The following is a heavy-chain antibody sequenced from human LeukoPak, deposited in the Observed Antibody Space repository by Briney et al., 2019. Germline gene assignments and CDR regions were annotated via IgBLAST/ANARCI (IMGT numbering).Heavy chain of an antibody. CDR3: ARADMVRGVPFDY. J-gene: IGHJ4*02. V-gene: IGHV1-2*04. Sequence: GASVKVSCKASGYTFTGYYMHWVRQAPGQGLEWMGWTNPNSGGTNYAQKFQGWVTMTRDTSISTAYMELSRLRSDDTAVYYCARADMVRGVPFDYWGQGTLVTVSS. D-gene: IGHD3-10*01. CDR1: GYTFTGYY. CDR2: TNPNSGGT.